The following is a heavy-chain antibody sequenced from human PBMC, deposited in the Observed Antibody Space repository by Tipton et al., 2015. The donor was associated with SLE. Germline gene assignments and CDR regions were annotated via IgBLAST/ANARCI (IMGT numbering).Heavy chain of an antibody. V-gene: IGHV4-38-2*01. CDR2: IYHGGNT. D-gene: IGHD3-22*01. CDR3: ARVYYYDSSGYYYFFDS. J-gene: IGHJ4*02. Sequence: TLSLTCDVSGYSISSGYYWGWIRQPPGKGLEWIGSIYHGGNTYFNPSLKSRVTMSVDTSKNQFSLRLSSVTAADTAVYYCARVYYYDSSGYYYFFDSWGQGTLVTVSP. CDR1: GYSISSGYY.